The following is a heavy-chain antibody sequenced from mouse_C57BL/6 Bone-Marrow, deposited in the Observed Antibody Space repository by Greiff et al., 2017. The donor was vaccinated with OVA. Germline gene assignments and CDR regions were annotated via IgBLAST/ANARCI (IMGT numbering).Heavy chain of an antibody. CDR2: INPSTGGT. CDR1: GYSFTGYY. D-gene: IGHD2-4*01. V-gene: IGHV1-42*01. J-gene: IGHJ4*01. Sequence: VQLKESGPELVKPGASVKISCKASGYSFTGYYMDWVKQSPEKSLEWIGEINPSTGGTTYNQKFKAKATLTVDKSSSTAYMQLKSLTSEDSAVYYCASPIYYDYGSLYYAMDYWGQGTSVTVSS. CDR3: ASPIYYDYGSLYYAMDY.